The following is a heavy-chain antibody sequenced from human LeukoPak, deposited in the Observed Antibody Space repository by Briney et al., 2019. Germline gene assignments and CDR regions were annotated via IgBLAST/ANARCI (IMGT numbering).Heavy chain of an antibody. D-gene: IGHD6-19*01. CDR3: ARQRRSSGWPNDY. Sequence: ESLRISCKGPGYSFTSYWIAWVRQMPGKGLEWMGIIYPDDSDTRYSPSFQGQVTITADKSISTAYLQWSSLKASDNAMYYCARQRRSSGWPNDYWGQGTLVTVSS. J-gene: IGHJ4*02. CDR1: GYSFTSYW. V-gene: IGHV5-51*01. CDR2: IYPDDSDT.